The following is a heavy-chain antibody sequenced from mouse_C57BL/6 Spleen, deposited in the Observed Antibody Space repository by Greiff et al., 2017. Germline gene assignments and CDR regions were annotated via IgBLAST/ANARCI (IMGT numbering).Heavy chain of an antibody. CDR3: AGAVDDGYYEGAMDY. J-gene: IGHJ4*01. Sequence: VQLQQSGAELVKPGASVKLSCKASGYTFTSYWMHWVKQRPGRGLEWIGRIDPNSGGTNYNEKFKSKATLTVDKSSSTAYLQLSSLTSEDSAVYYCAGAVDDGYYEGAMDYWGQGTSVTVSS. CDR1: GYTFTSYW. CDR2: IDPNSGGT. D-gene: IGHD2-3*01. V-gene: IGHV1-62-3*01.